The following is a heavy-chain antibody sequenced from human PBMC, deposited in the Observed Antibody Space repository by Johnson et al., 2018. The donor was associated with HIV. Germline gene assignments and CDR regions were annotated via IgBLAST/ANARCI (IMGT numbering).Heavy chain of an antibody. V-gene: IGHV3-30*02. CDR1: GFTFSSYG. Sequence: QVQLVESGGGVVQPGGSLRLSCVVSGFTFSSYGMHWVRQAPGKGLEWVAFIRYDGSNKYYADSVKGRFTISRDNSKNTLYLQMNSLRAEDTAVYYCARTQRVTMIVVSLGAFDIWGQGTMVTVSS. J-gene: IGHJ3*02. CDR2: IRYDGSNK. CDR3: ARTQRVTMIVVSLGAFDI. D-gene: IGHD3-22*01.